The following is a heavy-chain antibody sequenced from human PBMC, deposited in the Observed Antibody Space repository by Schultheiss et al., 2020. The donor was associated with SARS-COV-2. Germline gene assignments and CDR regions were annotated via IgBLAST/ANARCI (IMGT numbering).Heavy chain of an antibody. CDR3: ARDSEPIVVVPAAYHFDY. CDR2: ISAYSGNT. J-gene: IGHJ4*02. CDR1: GYTFTSYG. Sequence: ASVKVSCKASGYTFTSYGISWVRQAPGQGLEWMGWISAYSGNTNYAQKLQGRVTMTTDTSTNTAYMDLRSLRSDDTAVYYCARDSEPIVVVPAAYHFDYWGQGTLVTVSS. D-gene: IGHD2-2*01. V-gene: IGHV1-18*01.